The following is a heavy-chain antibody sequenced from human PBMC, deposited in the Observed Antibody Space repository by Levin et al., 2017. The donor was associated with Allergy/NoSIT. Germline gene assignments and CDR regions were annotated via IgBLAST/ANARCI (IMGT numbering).Heavy chain of an antibody. CDR3: ARDLEGPWGIAVAGTGF. CDR2: IIPIFGTA. J-gene: IGHJ4*02. V-gene: IGHV1-69*13. Sequence: SVKVSCKASGGTFSSYAISWVRQAPGQGLEWMGGIIPIFGTANYAQKFQGRVTITADESTSTAYMELSSLRSEDTAVYYCARDLEGPWGIAVAGTGFWGQGTLVTVSS. CDR1: GGTFSSYA. D-gene: IGHD6-19*01.